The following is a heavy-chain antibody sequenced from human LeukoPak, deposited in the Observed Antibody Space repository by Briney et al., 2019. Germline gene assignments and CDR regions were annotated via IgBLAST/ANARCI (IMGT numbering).Heavy chain of an antibody. J-gene: IGHJ5*02. Sequence: GASVKVSCKASGYTFTSYGISWVRQAPGQGLEWMGWISAYNGNTNYAQKLQGRVTMTTDTSTSTAYMELRSLRSDDTAVYYCARPTRPGGYCGGDCFAFDPWGQGTLVTVSS. CDR1: GYTFTSYG. V-gene: IGHV1-18*01. CDR2: ISAYNGNT. D-gene: IGHD2-21*02. CDR3: ARPTRPGGYCGGDCFAFDP.